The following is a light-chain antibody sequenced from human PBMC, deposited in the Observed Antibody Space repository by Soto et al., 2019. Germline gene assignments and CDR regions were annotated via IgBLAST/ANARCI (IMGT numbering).Light chain of an antibody. Sequence: DIVMTQSPDSLAVSLGERVTINCKSSQSVLYSSNNKNYLTWYQQKPGQPPNLLIYWASTRESGVPGRFSGSGSGTDFTLTISSLQAEDVAVYYCQQYYSTPYTFGQGTKLEIK. CDR3: QQYYSTPYT. V-gene: IGKV4-1*01. CDR2: WAS. CDR1: QSVLYSSNNKNY. J-gene: IGKJ2*01.